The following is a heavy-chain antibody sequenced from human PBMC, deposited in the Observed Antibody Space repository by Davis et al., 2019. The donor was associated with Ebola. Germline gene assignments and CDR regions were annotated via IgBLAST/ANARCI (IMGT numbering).Heavy chain of an antibody. Sequence: MPSETLSLTCTVSGGSVSSGYYYWSWVRQPPGKGLEWIGYIYYSGSTYYNPSLKSRVTISVDRSKNQFSLKLSSVTAADTAVYYCARRIAAAGYDYWGQGTLVTVSS. CDR1: GGSVSSGYYY. V-gene: IGHV4-61*01. D-gene: IGHD6-13*01. J-gene: IGHJ4*02. CDR3: ARRIAAAGYDY. CDR2: IYYSGST.